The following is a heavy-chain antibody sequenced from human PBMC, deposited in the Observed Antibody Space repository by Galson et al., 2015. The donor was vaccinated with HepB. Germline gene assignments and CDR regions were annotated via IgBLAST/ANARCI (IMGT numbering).Heavy chain of an antibody. Sequence: SLRLSCAASGFTFSSYAMHWVRQAPGKGLEYVSAISSNGGSTYYADSVKGRFTISRDNSKNTLYLQMSSLRAEDTAVYYCVKSFRRYSYGFLDYWGQGTLVTVSS. CDR1: GFTFSSYA. CDR3: VKSFRRYSYGFLDY. V-gene: IGHV3-64D*06. J-gene: IGHJ4*02. CDR2: ISSNGGST. D-gene: IGHD5-18*01.